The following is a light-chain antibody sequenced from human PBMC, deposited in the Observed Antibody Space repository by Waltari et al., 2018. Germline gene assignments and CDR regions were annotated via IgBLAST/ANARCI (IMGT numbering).Light chain of an antibody. V-gene: IGKV1-27*01. Sequence: DIQMTQSPSSLSASVGDRVNITCRASQVISIYLAWYQQKPGKVPKLLIYAASTLQSVDPSRFSASGSETDFTLTISSLQPEDVATYYCQNYNSVPLTFGGGTKVEIK. CDR1: QVISIY. CDR3: QNYNSVPLT. J-gene: IGKJ4*01. CDR2: AAS.